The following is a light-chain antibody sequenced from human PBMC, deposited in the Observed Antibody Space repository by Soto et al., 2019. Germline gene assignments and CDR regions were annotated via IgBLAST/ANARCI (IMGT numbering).Light chain of an antibody. Sequence: QSALTQPASVSGSPGQSITISCTGTSGDIGSYNRVSWYQQHPGKAPKLIIYEVTRRPSGVPDRFSASKSGNTASLTVSGLQAEDEADYYCSSYADTDKVIFGGGTKLTVL. CDR1: SGDIGSYNR. V-gene: IGLV2-8*01. CDR2: EVT. J-gene: IGLJ2*01. CDR3: SSYADTDKVI.